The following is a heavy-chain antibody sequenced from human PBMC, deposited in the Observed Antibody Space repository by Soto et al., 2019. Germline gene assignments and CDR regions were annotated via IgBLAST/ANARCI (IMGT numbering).Heavy chain of an antibody. CDR1: GGSISSSSYY. J-gene: IGHJ4*02. D-gene: IGHD6-6*01. CDR2: IYYSGST. CDR3: AGISSSFRDKTFDY. V-gene: IGHV4-39*01. Sequence: QLQLQESGPGLVKPSETLSLTCTVSGGSISSSSYYWGWIRQPPGKGLEWIGSIYYSGSTYYNPSLKSRVTISVDTSKNQFSLKLSSVTAADTAVYYCAGISSSFRDKTFDYWGQGTLVTVSS.